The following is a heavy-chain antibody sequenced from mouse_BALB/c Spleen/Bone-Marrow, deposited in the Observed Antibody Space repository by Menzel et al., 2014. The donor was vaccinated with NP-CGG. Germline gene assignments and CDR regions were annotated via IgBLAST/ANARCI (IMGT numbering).Heavy chain of an antibody. CDR2: IVPRSGYT. V-gene: IGHV1-4*02. D-gene: IGHD1-2*01. CDR1: GYTFTSYT. Sequence: QVQLQQPASELARPGASVSLSCRASGYTFTSYTMQWVKQRPGQGLEWIGYIVPRSGYTDYNQKFKDKTTLTADKSSNTAYMQLSRLTSEDSAVYYCAREAITAAYFDYWGQGTPLTVSA. CDR3: AREAITAAYFDY. J-gene: IGHJ2*01.